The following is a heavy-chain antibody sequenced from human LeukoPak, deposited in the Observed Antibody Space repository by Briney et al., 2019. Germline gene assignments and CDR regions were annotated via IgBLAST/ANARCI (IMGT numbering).Heavy chain of an antibody. V-gene: IGHV4-4*07. Sequence: PSETLSLTCTVSGGSISSYYWSRIRQPAGKGLERIGRINTSGNSNYNPSLRSRVTMSVDTSKNQFSLNLSSVTAADTAVYYCAREGGGPRWLDPWGQGTLVTVSS. D-gene: IGHD6-25*01. J-gene: IGHJ5*02. CDR2: INTSGNS. CDR3: AREGGGPRWLDP. CDR1: GGSISSYY.